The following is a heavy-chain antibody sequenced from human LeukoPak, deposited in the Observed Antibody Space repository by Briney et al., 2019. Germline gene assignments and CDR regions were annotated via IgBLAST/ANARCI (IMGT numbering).Heavy chain of an antibody. CDR1: GFTFSNYW. CDR3: ARDYDYGDYPGY. D-gene: IGHD4-17*01. Sequence: GGSLRLSCAASGFTFSNYWMHWVRQAPGKGLVWVSRIKSDGSSTTYADSVRGRFTISRDNAKDTLYLQMNSLRAEDTALYYCARDYDYGDYPGYWGQGTLVTVSS. CDR2: IKSDGSST. J-gene: IGHJ4*02. V-gene: IGHV3-74*01.